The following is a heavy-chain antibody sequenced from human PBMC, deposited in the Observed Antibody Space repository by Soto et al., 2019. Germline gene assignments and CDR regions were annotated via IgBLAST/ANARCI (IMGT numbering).Heavy chain of an antibody. Sequence: SEILSLTCTVSGGSISSYYWSWIRQPPGKGLEWIGYIYYSGSTNYNPSLKSRVTISVDTSKNQFSLKLSSVTAADTAVYYCARDYGYCSSISCPIGQPFDYWGQGTLVTVSS. CDR3: ARDYGYCSSISCPIGQPFDY. D-gene: IGHD2-2*01. CDR1: GGSISSYY. J-gene: IGHJ4*02. V-gene: IGHV4-59*01. CDR2: IYYSGST.